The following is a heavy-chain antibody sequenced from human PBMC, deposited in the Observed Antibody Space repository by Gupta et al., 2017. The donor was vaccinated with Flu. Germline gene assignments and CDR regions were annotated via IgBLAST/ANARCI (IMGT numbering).Heavy chain of an antibody. J-gene: IGHJ4*02. Sequence: QVQLQQWGAGLLTPSETLSLTCAVDGGSFSGYYWSWIRQPTGTGQEWIGEINHSGSTNNNPALKSRVTISVDTSKNQFPLKLSSVTAADTAVYYCARGDGGVVVPASIRRGRFFDYWGQGTLVTVSS. D-gene: IGHD2-2*02. CDR3: ARGDGGVVVPASIRRGRFFDY. V-gene: IGHV4-34*01. CDR1: GGSFSGYY. CDR2: INHSGST.